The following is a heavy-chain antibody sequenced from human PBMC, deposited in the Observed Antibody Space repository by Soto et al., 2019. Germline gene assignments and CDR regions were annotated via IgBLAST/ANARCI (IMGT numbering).Heavy chain of an antibody. CDR1: GGSISSFH. CDR2: ISNSGST. J-gene: IGHJ1*01. V-gene: IGHV4-59*01. CDR3: ARGVVGASTGFQH. D-gene: IGHD1-26*01. Sequence: SSETLSLTCTVSGGSISSFHWSWIRQPPGKGLEWIGFISNSGSTNYNPSLKSRVTISLDTSKNQFSLKLSSVSAADTAVYYCARGVVGASTGFQHWGQGTLVTVS.